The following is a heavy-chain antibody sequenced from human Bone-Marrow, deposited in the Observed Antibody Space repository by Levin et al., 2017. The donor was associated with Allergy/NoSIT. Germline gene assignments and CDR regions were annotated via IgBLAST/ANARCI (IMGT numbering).Heavy chain of an antibody. CDR3: ARLGSRLRFLEWSWNY. Sequence: SETLSLTCTVSGGSISSSSYYWGWIRQPPGKGLEWIGSIYYSGSTYYNPSLKSRVTISVDTSKNQFSLKLSSVTAADTAVYYCARLGSRLRFLEWSWNYWGQGTLVTVS. D-gene: IGHD3-3*01. CDR1: GGSISSSSYY. CDR2: IYYSGST. V-gene: IGHV4-39*01. J-gene: IGHJ4*02.